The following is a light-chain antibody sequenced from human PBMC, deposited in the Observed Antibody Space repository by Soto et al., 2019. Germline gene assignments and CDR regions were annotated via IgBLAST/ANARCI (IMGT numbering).Light chain of an antibody. CDR1: SSDVGAYNF. Sequence: QSVLTQPASVSGSPGQSITISCTGTSSDVGAYNFVSWYQHRPDKAPKLMISEVSNRLSGVSDRFSGSKSGNTASLTISGLQAEDEADYYCASLTTTSFVFGTGTKVTVL. CDR3: ASLTTTSFV. CDR2: EVS. V-gene: IGLV2-14*01. J-gene: IGLJ1*01.